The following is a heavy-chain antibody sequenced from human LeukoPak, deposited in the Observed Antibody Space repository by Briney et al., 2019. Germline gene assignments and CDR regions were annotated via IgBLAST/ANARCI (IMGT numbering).Heavy chain of an antibody. V-gene: IGHV3-30*02. CDR2: MRSDGSDE. J-gene: IGHJ4*02. D-gene: IGHD3-22*01. Sequence: GGSLRLSCAASGFIFSTYGMHWVRQAPGKGLEWVAFMRSDGSDECYAGSVKGRFTISRDNSRNTLFLQMNSLRAEDTAVYYCGKHDSSSYYWGQGTLVTVSS. CDR3: GKHDSSSYY. CDR1: GFIFSTYG.